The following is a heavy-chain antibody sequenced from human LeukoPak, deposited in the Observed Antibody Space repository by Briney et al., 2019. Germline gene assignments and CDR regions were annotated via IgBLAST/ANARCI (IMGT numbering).Heavy chain of an antibody. CDR1: GFTFSRYS. D-gene: IGHD6-13*01. CDR3: AKGHGSWGLDAFDI. CDR2: ISSSSSTI. V-gene: IGHV3-48*01. J-gene: IGHJ3*02. Sequence: GGSLRLSCAASGFTFSRYSMNWDRQAPGKGLEWVSYISSSSSTIYYADSVKGRFTISRDNAKNSLYLQMNSLRAEDTAVYYCAKGHGSWGLDAFDIWGQGTMVTVSS.